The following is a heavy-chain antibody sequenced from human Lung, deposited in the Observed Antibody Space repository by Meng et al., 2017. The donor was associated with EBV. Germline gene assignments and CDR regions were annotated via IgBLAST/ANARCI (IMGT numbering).Heavy chain of an antibody. CDR3: ARDSPVGGGHPPNCFDP. V-gene: IGHV4-31*03. CDR1: GGSISSTGYY. J-gene: IGHJ5*02. CDR2: IYFSGST. D-gene: IGHD3-3*01. Sequence: HVQLQEAGQGLVKPSQTLSLTCTVSGGSISSTGYYWSWIRQHPGKGLEWIGYIYFSGSTYYNPSLKSRITISVDTSNNQFSLKLSSVTAADTAVYYCARDSPVGGGHPPNCFDPWGQGTLVTVSS.